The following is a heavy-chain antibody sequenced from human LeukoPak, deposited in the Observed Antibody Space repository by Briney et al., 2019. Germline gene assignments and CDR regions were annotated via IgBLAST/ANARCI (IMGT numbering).Heavy chain of an antibody. V-gene: IGHV3-21*01. CDR3: ATMAMSYDAFDI. Sequence: GGSLRLSCAASGFTFSSYSMNWVRQAPGKGLEWVSSISSSSSYIYYADSVKGRFTISRDNAKNSLYLQMNYLRAEDTAVYYCATMAMSYDAFDIWGQGTMVTVSS. CDR2: ISSSSSYI. D-gene: IGHD5-24*01. J-gene: IGHJ3*02. CDR1: GFTFSSYS.